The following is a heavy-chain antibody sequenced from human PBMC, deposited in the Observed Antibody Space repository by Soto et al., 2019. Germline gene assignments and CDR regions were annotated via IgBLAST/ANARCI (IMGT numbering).Heavy chain of an antibody. CDR3: ARKVVGSTSRPDYWYFDL. Sequence: EVQLLESGGDSVQPGGSVRLSCAGSGFTFINYAMNWVRQAPGKGLEWGSTISGGGDATFFADSVRGRLTFSRDNSKDTVTLQMNSLGVDDTAVYYCARKVVGSTSRPDYWYFDLWGRGTLVTVSS. CDR2: ISGGGDAT. D-gene: IGHD2-21*01. V-gene: IGHV3-23*01. J-gene: IGHJ2*01. CDR1: GFTFINYA.